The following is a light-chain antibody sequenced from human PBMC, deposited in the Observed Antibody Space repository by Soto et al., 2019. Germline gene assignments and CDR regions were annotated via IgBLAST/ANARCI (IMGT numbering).Light chain of an antibody. CDR3: QQYGSSPRT. V-gene: IGKV3-20*01. Sequence: EIVLTQSPGTLSLSPGERATLSCRASQSLNSSQLAWYQQKPGQAPRLLIHDASSRATAISDRFTGSGSGTDFTLTITTLEPEDFAVYYCQQYGSSPRTFGLGTKVEI. J-gene: IGKJ1*01. CDR1: QSLNSSQ. CDR2: DAS.